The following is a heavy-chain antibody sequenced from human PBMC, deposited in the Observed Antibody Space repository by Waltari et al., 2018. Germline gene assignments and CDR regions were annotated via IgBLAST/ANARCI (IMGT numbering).Heavy chain of an antibody. D-gene: IGHD2-15*01. V-gene: IGHV1-69-2*01. CDR3: ATHSVVTGSEIDY. CDR1: GYNFTDYY. CDR2: VDPEDGET. J-gene: IGHJ4*02. Sequence: EVQLVQSGAEVKKPGATVKISCKASGYNFTDYYMNWVQQAPGKGLEWMGRVDPEDGETIYAEKFQGRVTITADTSTDTAYMELSSLRSEDTAVYYCATHSVVTGSEIDYWGQGTLVTVSS.